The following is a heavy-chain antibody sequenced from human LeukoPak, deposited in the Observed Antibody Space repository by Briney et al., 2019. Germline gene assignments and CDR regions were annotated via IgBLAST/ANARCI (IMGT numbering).Heavy chain of an antibody. Sequence: GRSLRLSCAASGFTFSGYAMHWVRQAPGKGPEWVAVIPYDGSNTYYADSVKGRFTISRDNSKNTLYLQMNSLRVEDSAVYYCAKNTKPTLVTPHFWGQGTLVTVSS. D-gene: IGHD4-23*01. CDR2: IPYDGSNT. V-gene: IGHV3-30-3*02. CDR3: AKNTKPTLVTPHF. J-gene: IGHJ1*01. CDR1: GFTFSGYA.